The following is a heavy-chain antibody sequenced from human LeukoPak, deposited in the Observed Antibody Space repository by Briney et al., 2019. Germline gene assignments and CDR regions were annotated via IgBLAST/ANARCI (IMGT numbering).Heavy chain of an antibody. V-gene: IGHV3-11*01. CDR1: GFTFSDYY. J-gene: IGHJ4*02. CDR2: ISSSGSTI. Sequence: GGSLRLSCAASGFTFSDYYVSWIRQAPGKGLEWVSYISSSGSTIYYADSVKGRFTISRDNAKNSLYLQMNSLRAEDTAVYYCARAQVSGWNDALDYWGQGTLVTVSS. CDR3: ARAQVSGWNDALDY. D-gene: IGHD1-1*01.